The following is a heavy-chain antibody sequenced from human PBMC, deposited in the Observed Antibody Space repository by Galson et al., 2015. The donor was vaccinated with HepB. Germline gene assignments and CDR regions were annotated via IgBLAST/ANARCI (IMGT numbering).Heavy chain of an antibody. CDR1: GYTFTSFD. D-gene: IGHD3-22*01. CDR3: ARGVTMIQGTIYDAFDI. J-gene: IGHJ3*02. V-gene: IGHV1-8*02. Sequence: SVKVSCKASGYTFTSFDISWVRQATGQGLEWMGWMKPSTGDTGYAREFQGRVTMTRNTSISTAYMELNSLGSEDTAVYFCARGVTMIQGTIYDAFDIWGQGTKVTVSA. CDR2: MKPSTGDT.